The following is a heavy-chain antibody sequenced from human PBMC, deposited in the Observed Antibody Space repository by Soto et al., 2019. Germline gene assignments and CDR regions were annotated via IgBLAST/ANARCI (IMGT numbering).Heavy chain of an antibody. V-gene: IGHV1-3*04. CDR2: INIGNGNT. CDR1: GYTFTSYA. CDR3: ARDRPVKARSGSLSF. D-gene: IGHD3-10*01. Sequence: QVQLVQSGAEVKIPGASVKVSCKASGYTFTSYAIHWVRQAPGQSLEWMGWINIGNGNTEYSQKFQDRVTMTRDTSARTVYMELSSLRSDDTAMYYCARDRPVKARSGSLSFWGQGTLVTVSS. J-gene: IGHJ4*02.